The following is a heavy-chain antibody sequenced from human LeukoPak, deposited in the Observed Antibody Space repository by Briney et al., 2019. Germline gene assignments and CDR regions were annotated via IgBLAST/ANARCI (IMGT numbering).Heavy chain of an antibody. J-gene: IGHJ5*02. Sequence: PGGSLRLSCAASGFTFDDYGMSWVRQVPGKGLEWVSGINWNGYSTGYADSVKGRFTISRDNAKNSLYLQMNSLRAEDTAVYYCARANVRYCSGGSCYYNWFDPWGQGTLVTVSS. V-gene: IGHV3-20*04. CDR1: GFTFDDYG. CDR3: ARANVRYCSGGSCYYNWFDP. CDR2: INWNGYST. D-gene: IGHD2-15*01.